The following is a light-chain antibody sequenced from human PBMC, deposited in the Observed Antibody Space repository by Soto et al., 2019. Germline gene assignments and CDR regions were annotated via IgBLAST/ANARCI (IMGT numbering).Light chain of an antibody. J-gene: IGKJ3*01. CDR2: DAS. V-gene: IGKV3-11*01. CDR1: QSVSNY. CDR3: QLRGNWPPFT. Sequence: EIVLTQSPATLSVSPGERATLSCRASQSVSNYLAWFQQKPGQAPRLLIYDASNRATGIPARFSGSGSGTDFTLTINSLEPEDFAVYDCQLRGNWPPFTFGPGTRVDIK.